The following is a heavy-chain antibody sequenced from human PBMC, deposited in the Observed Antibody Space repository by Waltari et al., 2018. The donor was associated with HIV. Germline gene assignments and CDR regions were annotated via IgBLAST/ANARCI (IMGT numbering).Heavy chain of an antibody. CDR3: ARIWDPGYSSPVEY. CDR2: NDPNSCCA. J-gene: IGHJ4*02. Sequence: VQLVQAGAEVTKPVAPVRAPCKASGDSFIGYCMHWVRRARGQGLEWMGWNDPNSCCANSAQELQGRVTKNRDTSISTAYMGLSRLSSDVTAVYYCARIWDPGYSSPVEYWGQGTLVTVSS. V-gene: IGHV1-2*02. D-gene: IGHD6-13*01. CDR1: GDSFIGYC.